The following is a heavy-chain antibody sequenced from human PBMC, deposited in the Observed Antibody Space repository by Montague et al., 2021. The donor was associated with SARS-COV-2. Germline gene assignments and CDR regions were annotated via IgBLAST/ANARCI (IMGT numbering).Heavy chain of an antibody. CDR3: ARVLGGYCSGGSCYRGWYFDL. V-gene: IGHV4-39*07. Sequence: SETLSLTCTVSGGSISSSSYYWGWIRQPPGKGLEWIGSIYYSGSTYYNPSLKSRVTISVDTSKNQFSLKLCSVTAADTAVYYCARVLGGYCSGGSCYRGWYFDLWGRGTLVTVSS. CDR2: IYYSGST. CDR1: GGSISSSSYY. J-gene: IGHJ2*01. D-gene: IGHD2-15*01.